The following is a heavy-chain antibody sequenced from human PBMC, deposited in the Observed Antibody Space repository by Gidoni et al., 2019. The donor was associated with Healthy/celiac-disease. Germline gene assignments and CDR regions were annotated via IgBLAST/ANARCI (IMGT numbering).Heavy chain of an antibody. CDR2: IWYDGSNK. D-gene: IGHD3-10*01. J-gene: IGHJ6*02. V-gene: IGHV3-33*01. CDR1: GFTFSSYG. CDR3: ARDKLWFGEGPGYYYGMDV. Sequence: QVQLVESGGGVVQPGRSLSLSCAASGFTFSSYGMHWVRQAPGKGLEWVAVIWYDGSNKDYADSVKGRFTISRDKSKNTLYLQMNSLRAEDTAVYYCARDKLWFGEGPGYYYGMDVWGQGTTVTVSS.